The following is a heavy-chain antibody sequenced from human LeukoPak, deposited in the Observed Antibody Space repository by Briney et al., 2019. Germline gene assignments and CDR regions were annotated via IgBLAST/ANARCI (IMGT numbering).Heavy chain of an antibody. J-gene: IGHJ1*01. Sequence: RPSETLSLTCTVSGGSITNYYWNWVRQPPGKGLEGVGYIYHSGRTNYNPSLKSRLTMSIDSSKKQFSLKLGSVTSADTAVYYCARPQRGYSYGFQHWGQGTLVTVSS. CDR3: ARPQRGYSYGFQH. V-gene: IGHV4-59*01. CDR2: IYHSGRT. D-gene: IGHD5-18*01. CDR1: GGSITNYY.